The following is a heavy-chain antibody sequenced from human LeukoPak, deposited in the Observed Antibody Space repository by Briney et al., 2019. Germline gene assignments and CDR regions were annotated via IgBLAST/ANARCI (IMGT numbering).Heavy chain of an antibody. CDR3: ASQNYDFWSGYPEYYFDY. J-gene: IGHJ4*02. Sequence: QPGGSLRLSCAASGFTFSSYWMHWVRQAPGKGLVWVSRINSDGSSTSYADSVKGRFTISRDSAKNTLYLQMNSLRAEDTAVYYCASQNYDFWSGYPEYYFDYWGQGTLVTVSS. CDR1: GFTFSSYW. V-gene: IGHV3-74*01. D-gene: IGHD3-3*01. CDR2: INSDGSST.